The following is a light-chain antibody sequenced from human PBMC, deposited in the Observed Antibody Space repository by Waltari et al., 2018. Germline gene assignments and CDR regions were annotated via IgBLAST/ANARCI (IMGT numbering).Light chain of an antibody. CDR1: RSDIGGYNY. CDR3: SSYAGSNTLV. CDR2: EVN. Sequence: QAALTQPRSVSGSPGQSVTIPCTGTRSDIGGYNYVSWYQQHPGTAPKLMIYEVNKRPSGVSDRFSGSKSGNTASLTISGLQPEDETDYYCSSYAGSNTLVFGGGTRLTVL. V-gene: IGLV2-11*01. J-gene: IGLJ2*01.